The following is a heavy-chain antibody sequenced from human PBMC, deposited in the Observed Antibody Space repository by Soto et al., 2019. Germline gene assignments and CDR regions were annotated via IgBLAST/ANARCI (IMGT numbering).Heavy chain of an antibody. CDR1: GGSFSVYY. CDR2: INHSGST. CDR3: ARGGIAAAAPPDY. Sequence: PSETLSLTCAVNGGSFSVYYWSWIRQPPGRGLEWVGEINHSGSTNYNPSLKSRVTMSVDTSKNQFSLKLSSVTAADTAVYYCARGGIAAAAPPDYWGQGTLVTVSS. V-gene: IGHV4-34*01. D-gene: IGHD6-13*01. J-gene: IGHJ4*02.